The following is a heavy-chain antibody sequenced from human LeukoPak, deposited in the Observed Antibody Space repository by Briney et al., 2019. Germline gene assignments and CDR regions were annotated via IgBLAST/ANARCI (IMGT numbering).Heavy chain of an antibody. V-gene: IGHV3-23*01. CDR3: AKDSTASGSYYGMDI. D-gene: IGHD3-3*01. CDR2: ISGSGGST. Sequence: GGSLRLSCAASGFAFNNYVMSWVRQAPGTGLEWVSSISGSGGSTYYTDSVKGRFTISRDNSKNTLFLQMNSLRAEDTAVYSCAKDSTASGSYYGMDIWGQGTTVTVSS. J-gene: IGHJ6*02. CDR1: GFAFNNYV.